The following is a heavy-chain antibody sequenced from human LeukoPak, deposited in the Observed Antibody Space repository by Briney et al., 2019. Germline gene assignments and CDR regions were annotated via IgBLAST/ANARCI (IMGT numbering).Heavy chain of an antibody. CDR2: IYTDGST. CDR3: ARDRGGYSEGGNWFDP. Sequence: SETLSLTCTVSGGSISSYYWSWIRQPPGKGLEWIGYIYTDGSTSYNPSLKSRVTVSVDTSKNQFSLKLSSVTAADTAVYYCARDRGGYSEGGNWFDPWGQGTLVTVSS. V-gene: IGHV4-4*08. D-gene: IGHD2-15*01. CDR1: GGSISSYY. J-gene: IGHJ5*02.